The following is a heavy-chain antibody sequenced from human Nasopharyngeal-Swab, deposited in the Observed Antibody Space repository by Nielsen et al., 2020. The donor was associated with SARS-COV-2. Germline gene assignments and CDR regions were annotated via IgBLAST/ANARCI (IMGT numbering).Heavy chain of an antibody. CDR3: ARNYDFWSGPPYYYYGMDV. J-gene: IGHJ6*02. CDR1: GGSISSSSYY. D-gene: IGHD3-3*01. CDR2: IYYSGST. Sequence: SETLSLTCTVSGGSISSSSYYWGWIRQPPGKGLEWIGSIYYSGSTYYNPSLKSRVTISVDTSKNQFSLKLSSVTAVDTAVYYCARNYDFWSGPPYYYYGMDVWGQGTTVTVSS. V-gene: IGHV4-39*01.